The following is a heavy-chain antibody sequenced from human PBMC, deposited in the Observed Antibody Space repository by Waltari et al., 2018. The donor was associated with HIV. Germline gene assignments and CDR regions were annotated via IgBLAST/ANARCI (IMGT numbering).Heavy chain of an antibody. CDR1: GFTLSSYA. CDR3: AKAMGDGYTLGFDY. CDR2: ISYDGSNK. Sequence: QVQLVESGVGVVQPGRSLRRSGAASGFTLSSYALHWVSPSPGKGLEWEAVISYDGSNKYYADSVKGRFTISRDNSKNTLYLQMNSLRAEDTAVYYCAKAMGDGYTLGFDYWGQGTLVTVSS. J-gene: IGHJ4*02. D-gene: IGHD5-12*01. V-gene: IGHV3-30*18.